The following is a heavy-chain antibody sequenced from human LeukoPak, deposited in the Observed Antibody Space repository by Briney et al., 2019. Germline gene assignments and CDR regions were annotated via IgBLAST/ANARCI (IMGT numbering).Heavy chain of an antibody. CDR2: TSGSGGDT. V-gene: IGHV3-23*01. CDR3: AKGSRQDYDSSGYFY. Sequence: GGSLRLSCAASGFTLRSYDMSWVRQAPGKGLEWVSATSGSGGDTYYADSVKGRFTISRDNSKNTLYLQMNSLRAEDTAVYYCAKGSRQDYDSSGYFYWGQGTLVTVSS. J-gene: IGHJ4*02. CDR1: GFTLRSYD. D-gene: IGHD3-22*01.